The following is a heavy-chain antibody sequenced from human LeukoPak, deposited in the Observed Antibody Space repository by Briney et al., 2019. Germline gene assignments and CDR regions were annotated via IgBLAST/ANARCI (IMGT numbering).Heavy chain of an antibody. CDR2: VSYSGTT. Sequence: SETLSLTFTVSGGSISSYYWTWIRQPPGKGLEWIGYVSYSGTTKYNPSLKSRVTISVDTSKNQFSLKLSSVTAADTAVYYCARRTEYQLLLKDAFDIWGQGTMVTVSS. D-gene: IGHD2-2*01. V-gene: IGHV4-59*08. CDR3: ARRTEYQLLLKDAFDI. CDR1: GGSISSYY. J-gene: IGHJ3*02.